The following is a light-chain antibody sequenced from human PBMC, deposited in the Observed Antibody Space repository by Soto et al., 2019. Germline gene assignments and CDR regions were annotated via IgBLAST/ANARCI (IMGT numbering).Light chain of an antibody. CDR2: GAS. CDR1: QTTSGKY. J-gene: IGKJ5*01. Sequence: EIVLTQSPGTLSLSPGESATLSCRTSQTTSGKYFAWYQQRPGLAPRLLVYGASRSATGIPDRFRGSGSGTAFTLTISGLEPEDFSVYFCQHYGSSPPVTFGQGTRLEVK. CDR3: QHYGSSPPVT. V-gene: IGKV3-20*01.